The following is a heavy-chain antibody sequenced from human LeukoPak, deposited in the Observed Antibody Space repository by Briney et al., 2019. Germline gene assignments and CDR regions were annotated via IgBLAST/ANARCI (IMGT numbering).Heavy chain of an antibody. CDR1: GGSISTHY. J-gene: IGHJ2*01. CDR2: LYYSGST. V-gene: IGHV4-59*11. Sequence: PSETLTLTCTVTGGSISTHYWSWIRQPPGKGLEWIGYLYYSGSTNYNPSLKSRVTISGDTSKNQFSLKLSSVTAADTAVYYCARFPVLRYFDLWGRGTLVTVSS. CDR3: ARFPVLRYFDL.